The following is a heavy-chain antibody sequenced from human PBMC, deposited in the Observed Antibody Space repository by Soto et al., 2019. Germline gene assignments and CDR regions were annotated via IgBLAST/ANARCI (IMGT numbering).Heavy chain of an antibody. V-gene: IGHV3-74*01. CDR3: VRTSLVVAAATREDY. J-gene: IGHJ4*02. CDR2: IYIDGSST. D-gene: IGHD2-15*01. Sequence: GGSLRLSCAASGFTFSSYWMHWVRQAPGKGLVWVSRIYIDGSSTSYADSVKGRLTISRDIAKNTLYLQMNSLRAEDTAVYYCVRTSLVVAAATREDYWGQGTLVTVSS. CDR1: GFTFSSYW.